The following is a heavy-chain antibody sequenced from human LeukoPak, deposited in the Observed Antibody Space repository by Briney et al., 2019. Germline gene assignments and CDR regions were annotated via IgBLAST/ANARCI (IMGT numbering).Heavy chain of an antibody. CDR1: GYTFTRYT. CDR2: INPNSGGT. Sequence: GASVKVSCKASGYTFTRYTLNWVRQAPGQGLEWMGWINPNSGGTNYAQKFQGRVTMTRDTSISTAYMELSRLRSDDTAVYYCASGYCSSTSCYDWFDPWGQGTLVTVSS. D-gene: IGHD2-2*01. J-gene: IGHJ5*02. CDR3: ASGYCSSTSCYDWFDP. V-gene: IGHV1-2*02.